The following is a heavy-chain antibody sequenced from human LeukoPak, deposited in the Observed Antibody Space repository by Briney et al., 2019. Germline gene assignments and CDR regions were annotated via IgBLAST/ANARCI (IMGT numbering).Heavy chain of an antibody. J-gene: IGHJ4*02. Sequence: PGGSLRLSCAATGFAFSNYGMHWVRQAPGKGLEWVAFIQYDGSNKFYADSVKGRFTISRDNSKNTLYLQMNSLRAEDAAVYYCAKSSRGYEDLDYWGQGTLVTVPS. CDR3: AKSSRGYEDLDY. D-gene: IGHD5-12*01. V-gene: IGHV3-30*02. CDR1: GFAFSNYG. CDR2: IQYDGSNK.